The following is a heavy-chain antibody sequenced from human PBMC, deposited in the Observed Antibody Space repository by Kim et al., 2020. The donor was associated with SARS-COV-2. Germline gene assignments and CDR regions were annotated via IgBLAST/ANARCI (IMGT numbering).Heavy chain of an antibody. CDR3: AKAPHYYYYYGMDV. Sequence: ADALEGRLPISRDNSKNTLYLQMNSLRPEDTAVYYCAKAPHYYYYYGMDVMGHGTTVTVSS. V-gene: IGHV3-23*01. J-gene: IGHJ6*02.